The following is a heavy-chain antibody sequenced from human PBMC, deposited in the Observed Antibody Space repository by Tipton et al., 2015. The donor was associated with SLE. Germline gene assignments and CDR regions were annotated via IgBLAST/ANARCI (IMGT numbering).Heavy chain of an antibody. CDR2: VHSTGTP. CDR3: AKEKYGVFDI. J-gene: IGHJ3*02. CDR1: GGSVSPYY. Sequence: TLSLTCTVSGGSVSPYYWGWIRQSPGKGLEWTGYVHSTGTPNYNPSLKRRVIISVDTSKNQFSLKLNSVTAADTAVYYCAKEKYGVFDIWGQGTMVIVSS. D-gene: IGHD2-8*01. V-gene: IGHV4-59*02.